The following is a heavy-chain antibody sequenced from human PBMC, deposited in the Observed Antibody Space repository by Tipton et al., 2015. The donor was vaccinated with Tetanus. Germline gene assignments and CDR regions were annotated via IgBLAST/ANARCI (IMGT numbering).Heavy chain of an antibody. V-gene: IGHV4-59*12. CDR1: GGSSSSFY. Sequence: TLSLTCAVSGGSSSSFYWSWIRQPPGKGLEWIGYMYYSGTTHYNPSLKSRVTISIDRSKNQLSLKLTSVTAADTAVYYCARATSTGPAYNWFDPWGQGTLVTVSS. J-gene: IGHJ5*02. CDR3: ARATSTGPAYNWFDP. CDR2: MYYSGTT. D-gene: IGHD2-8*02.